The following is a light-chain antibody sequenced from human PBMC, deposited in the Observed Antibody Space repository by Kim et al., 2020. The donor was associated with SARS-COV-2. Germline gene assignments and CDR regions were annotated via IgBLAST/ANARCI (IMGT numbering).Light chain of an antibody. J-gene: IGKJ1*01. CDR2: RAS. CDR1: QTISTW. V-gene: IGKV1-5*03. CDR3: QQYDNYPWT. Sequence: ASVGDRVTITCRASQTISTWLAWYQQKPGKAPNLLIYRASTLESEVPSRFSGSGSETEFTLTISSLQPDDSATYYCQQYDNYPWTFGQGTKVDIK.